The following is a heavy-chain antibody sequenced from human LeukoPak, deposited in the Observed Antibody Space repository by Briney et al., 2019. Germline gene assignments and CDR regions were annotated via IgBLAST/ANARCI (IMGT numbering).Heavy chain of an antibody. CDR3: AELGITMIGGV. V-gene: IGHV3-48*03. Sequence: GVPLRLPCAPSGFTCSSYQMNWLRQAPGKRLEWVSYISSSGSTIYYADSVKGRFTISRDNAKNSLYLQMNSLRAEDTAVYYCAELGITMIGGVWGKGTTVTISS. CDR1: GFTCSSYQ. D-gene: IGHD3-10*02. CDR2: ISSSGSTI. J-gene: IGHJ6*04.